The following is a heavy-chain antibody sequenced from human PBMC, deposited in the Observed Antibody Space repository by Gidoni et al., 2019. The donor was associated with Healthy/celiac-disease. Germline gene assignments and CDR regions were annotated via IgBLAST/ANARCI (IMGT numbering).Heavy chain of an antibody. Sequence: QVQLVESGGGVVQPGRSLRLSCAASGFTFSSYAMHWVRQAPGKGLEWVAVISYDGSNKYYADSVKGRFTISRDNSKNTLYLQMNSLRAEDTAVYYCARDPPLDYYDSSGYFHYWGQGTLVTVSS. CDR3: ARDPPLDYYDSSGYFHY. D-gene: IGHD3-22*01. CDR1: GFTFSSYA. V-gene: IGHV3-30*01. J-gene: IGHJ4*02. CDR2: ISYDGSNK.